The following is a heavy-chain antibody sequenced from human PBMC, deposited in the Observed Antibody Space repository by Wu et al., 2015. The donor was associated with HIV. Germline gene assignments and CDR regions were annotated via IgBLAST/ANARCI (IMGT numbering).Heavy chain of an antibody. D-gene: IGHD3-10*02. Sequence: QVQLLQSGAEVKNPGSSVRVSCKASGGTFSSYAISWVRQAPGQGLEWMGGIIPIFGTANYAQKFQGRVTITTDESTSTAYMELSSLRSEDTAVYYCARDSLVFGELVGGMDVWGPRDHGHRSPQ. V-gene: IGHV1-69*05. CDR3: ARDSLVFGELVGGMDV. CDR1: GGTFSSYA. CDR2: IIPIFGTA. J-gene: IGHJ6*01.